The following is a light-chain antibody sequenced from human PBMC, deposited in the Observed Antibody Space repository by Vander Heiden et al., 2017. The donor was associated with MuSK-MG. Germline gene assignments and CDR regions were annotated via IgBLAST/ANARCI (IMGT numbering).Light chain of an antibody. J-gene: IGKJ1*01. CDR3: QQSYSTPWT. V-gene: IGKV1-39*01. Sequence: DTQMTQSPSSLSASVGDRVTITCRASQRISSYLNWYQQKPGKAPRLLIYAASSLQSGVPSRFSGSGSGTEFTLTISSLQPEDFATYYCQQSYSTPWTFGQGTKVEIK. CDR2: AAS. CDR1: QRISSY.